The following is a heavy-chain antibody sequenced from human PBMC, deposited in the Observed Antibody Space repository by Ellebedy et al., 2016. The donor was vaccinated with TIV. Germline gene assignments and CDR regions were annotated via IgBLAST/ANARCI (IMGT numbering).Heavy chain of an antibody. Sequence: AASVMVSCKASSGTLSISTRSWLRHAPGQGLAWTGGFIPAFRRADYAQKFQGSVTITAEESTKTADMELTSLTSEDTAMYFCARGLWFGDQIYYVDYWGQGTLVTVS. CDR1: SGTLSIST. D-gene: IGHD3-10*01. V-gene: IGHV1-69*13. CDR2: FIPAFRRA. CDR3: ARGLWFGDQIYYVDY. J-gene: IGHJ4*02.